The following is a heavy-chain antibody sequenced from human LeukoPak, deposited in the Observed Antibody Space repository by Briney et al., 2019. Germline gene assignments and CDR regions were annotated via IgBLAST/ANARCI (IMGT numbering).Heavy chain of an antibody. CDR3: ARGGSTGWYSFDY. CDR2: ISSSSSYI. Sequence: GGSLRLSCAASGITFSSYSMSWVRQAPGKGLEWVSSISSSSSYIYYADSVKGRFTISRDNAKNSLYLRMNSLRAEDTALYYCARGGSTGWYSFDYWGQGTLVTVSS. J-gene: IGHJ4*02. CDR1: GITFSSYS. V-gene: IGHV3-21*04. D-gene: IGHD6-19*01.